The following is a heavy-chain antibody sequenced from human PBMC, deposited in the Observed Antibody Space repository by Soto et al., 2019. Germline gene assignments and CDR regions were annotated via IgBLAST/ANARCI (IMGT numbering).Heavy chain of an antibody. CDR2: ISYDGSNK. Sequence: PGGSLRLSCAASGFTFSSYGMNWVRQAPGKGLEWVAVISYDGSNKYYADSVKGRFTISRDNSKNTLYLQMNSLRAEDTAVYYCAGTTGPFYYYYYGMDVWGQGTTVTVSS. J-gene: IGHJ6*02. CDR3: AGTTGPFYYYYYGMDV. V-gene: IGHV3-30*03. CDR1: GFTFSSYG. D-gene: IGHD1-1*01.